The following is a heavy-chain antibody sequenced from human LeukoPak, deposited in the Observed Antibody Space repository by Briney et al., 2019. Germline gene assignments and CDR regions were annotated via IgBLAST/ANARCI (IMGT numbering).Heavy chain of an antibody. V-gene: IGHV4-34*01. CDR1: GGSFSGYS. J-gene: IGHJ5*02. CDR3: ARGRLLMWFDP. D-gene: IGHD3-16*01. CDR2: INHSGST. Sequence: SETLSLTCAVYGGSFSGYSWSWIRQPPGKGLEWIGEINHSGSTNYNPSLKSRVTISVDTSKKQYSLKLSSVTAADTAVYYCARGRLLMWFDPWGQGTLVTVSS.